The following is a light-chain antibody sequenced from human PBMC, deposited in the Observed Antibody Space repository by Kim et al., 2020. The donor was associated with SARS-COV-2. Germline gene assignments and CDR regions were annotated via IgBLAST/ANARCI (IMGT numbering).Light chain of an antibody. J-gene: IGLJ3*02. CDR3: QVWDSSSDHPGV. Sequence: PGKTARVTCGENNIGSKSVHWYQQKPGQAPVLVIYYDSDRPSGIPERYSGSNSGNTATLTISRVEAGDEADYYCQVWDSSSDHPGVFGGGTQLTVL. CDR1: NIGSKS. CDR2: YDS. V-gene: IGLV3-21*04.